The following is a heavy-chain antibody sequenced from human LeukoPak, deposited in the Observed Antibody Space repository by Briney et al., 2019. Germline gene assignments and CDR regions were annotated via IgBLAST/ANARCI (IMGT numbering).Heavy chain of an antibody. CDR3: ARQGQLATLDY. V-gene: IGHV3-74*01. Sequence: PGGSLRLSCAASGFTFSSYWMHWVRQAPGKGLVWVSRINSDGSSTSYADSVKGRFTISRDNAKNTLYLQMNSLRAEDTAAYYCARQGQLATLDYWGQGTLVTVSS. CDR1: GFTFSSYW. J-gene: IGHJ4*02. D-gene: IGHD6-6*01. CDR2: INSDGSST.